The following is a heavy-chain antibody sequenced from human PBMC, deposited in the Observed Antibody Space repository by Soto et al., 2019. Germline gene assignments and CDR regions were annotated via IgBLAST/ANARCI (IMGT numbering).Heavy chain of an antibody. J-gene: IGHJ4*02. CDR1: GGSFSGYY. D-gene: IGHD3-10*01. CDR2: IYYSGST. Sequence: SETLSLTCAVYGGSFSGYYWNWIRQPPGKGLEWIGYIYYSGSTYYNPSLKSRVTISVDTSKNQFSLKLSSVTAADTAVYYCARGYGSGSYYKDYWGQGTLVTVSS. CDR3: ARGYGSGSYYKDY. V-gene: IGHV4-34*09.